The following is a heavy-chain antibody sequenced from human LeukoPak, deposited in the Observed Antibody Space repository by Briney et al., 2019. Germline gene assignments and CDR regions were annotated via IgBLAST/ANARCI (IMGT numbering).Heavy chain of an antibody. Sequence: ASVKVSCKASGYTFTGYYMHWVRQALGQGLEWMGWINPNSGGTNYAQKFQGRVTMTRDTSISTAYMELSRLRSDDTAVYYCARDLNHFPMITFGGVMDYWGQGTLVTVSS. J-gene: IGHJ4*02. CDR1: GYTFTGYY. D-gene: IGHD3-16*01. CDR3: ARDLNHFPMITFGGVMDY. V-gene: IGHV1-2*02. CDR2: INPNSGGT.